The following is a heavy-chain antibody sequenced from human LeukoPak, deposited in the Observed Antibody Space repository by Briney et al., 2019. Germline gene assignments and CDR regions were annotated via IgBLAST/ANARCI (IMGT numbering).Heavy chain of an antibody. CDR1: GFTFSSYS. V-gene: IGHV3-30*04. CDR2: ISYDETTI. J-gene: IGHJ4*02. Sequence: GGCLRLSCAASGFTFSSYSMHWVRQAPGKGLEWVAVISYDETTIYYADSVKGRFTISRDNSKNTLYLQMNSLRPEDTAVYYCARGPQYSYGILGYWGQGTLVTVSS. CDR3: ARGPQYSYGILGY. D-gene: IGHD5-18*01.